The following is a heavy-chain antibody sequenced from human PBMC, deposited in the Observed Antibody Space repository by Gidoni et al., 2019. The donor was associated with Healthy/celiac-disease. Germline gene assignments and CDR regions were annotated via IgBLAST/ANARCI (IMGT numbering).Heavy chain of an antibody. J-gene: IGHJ3*02. V-gene: IGHV6-1*01. Sequence: QVQLQQSGPGLVKPSQTLSPTCAISGESVSRDSAAWNWIRQSPSRGLEWLGRTYYRFKWYNDYAVSVNSRITINPDTSKNQCSLQLNSVTPEDTAVYYCASTGADAFDIWGQGTMVTVSS. D-gene: IGHD7-27*01. CDR1: GESVSRDSAA. CDR3: ASTGADAFDI. CDR2: TYYRFKWYN.